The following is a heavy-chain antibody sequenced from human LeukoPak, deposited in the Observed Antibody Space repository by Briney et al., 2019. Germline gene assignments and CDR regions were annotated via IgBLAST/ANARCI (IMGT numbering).Heavy chain of an antibody. Sequence: PGRSLRLSCAASGFTFSSYGMHWVRQAPGKGLEWVAVISYDGSNKYYADSVKGRFTISRDNPKNTLYLQMNSLRAEDTAVYYCATSSNAPGNHWGQGTLVTVSS. CDR1: GFTFSSYG. CDR2: ISYDGSNK. CDR3: ATSSNAPGNH. J-gene: IGHJ5*02. D-gene: IGHD2-2*01. V-gene: IGHV3-30*03.